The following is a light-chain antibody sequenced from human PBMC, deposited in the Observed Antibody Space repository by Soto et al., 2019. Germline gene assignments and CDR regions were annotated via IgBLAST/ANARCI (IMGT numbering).Light chain of an antibody. Sequence: QSVLTQPPSASGSPGQSVTISCTGAGTDVGQYNYVSWYQQHPGKAPKLLIHHVSRRPSGVPARFSGSKSGNTAYLTISGLQVEDEAEYFCFSFTTTSTHVFGTGTKVTVL. CDR2: HVS. V-gene: IGLV2-8*01. CDR3: FSFTTTSTHV. J-gene: IGLJ1*01. CDR1: GTDVGQYNY.